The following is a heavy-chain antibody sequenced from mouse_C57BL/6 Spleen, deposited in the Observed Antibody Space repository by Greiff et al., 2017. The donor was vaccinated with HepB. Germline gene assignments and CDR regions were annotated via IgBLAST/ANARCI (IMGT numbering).Heavy chain of an antibody. V-gene: IGHV5-4*03. CDR3: ARDASITVYAMDY. CDR1: GFTFSSYA. J-gene: IGHJ4*01. CDR2: ISDGGSYT. D-gene: IGHD1-1*01. Sequence: DVKLVESGGGLVKPGGSLKLSCAASGFTFSSYAMSWVRQTPEKRLEWVATISDGGSYTYYPDNVKGRFTISRDNAKNNLYLQMSHLKSEDTAMYYCARDASITVYAMDYWGQGTSVTVSS.